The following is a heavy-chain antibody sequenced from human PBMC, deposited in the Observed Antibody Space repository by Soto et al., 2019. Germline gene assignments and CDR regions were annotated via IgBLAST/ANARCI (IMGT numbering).Heavy chain of an antibody. D-gene: IGHD3-9*01. Sequence: QVQLVQSGAEVKKPGASVKVSCKASGYTFTSYGISWVRQAPGQGLEWMGWISAYNGNTNYAQKLQGRVTMTTDTSTSTAYMELRSLRSDDTAVYYCARDLLRYFDWLSRFYPFDYWGQGTLVTVSS. V-gene: IGHV1-18*01. CDR2: ISAYNGNT. CDR1: GYTFTSYG. J-gene: IGHJ4*02. CDR3: ARDLLRYFDWLSRFYPFDY.